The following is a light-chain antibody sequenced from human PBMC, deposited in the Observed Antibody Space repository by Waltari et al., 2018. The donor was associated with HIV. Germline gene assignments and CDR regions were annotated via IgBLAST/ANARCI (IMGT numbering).Light chain of an antibody. CDR1: QSVSNY. J-gene: IGKJ5*01. CDR2: AAS. CDR3: QQRSNWPIT. V-gene: IGKV3-11*01. Sequence: EIVLTQSPATLSLSPGERATLSCRASQSVSNYLAWYQQKPGQAPRLLIYAASSRATCIPARFSASGSGTDFTLTISSLEPGDFAVYYCQQRSNWPITFGQGTRLEIK.